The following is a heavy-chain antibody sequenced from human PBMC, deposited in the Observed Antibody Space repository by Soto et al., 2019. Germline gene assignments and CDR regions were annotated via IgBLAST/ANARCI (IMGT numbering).Heavy chain of an antibody. CDR1: GFTFSSYG. J-gene: IGHJ4*02. Sequence: GGSLTVSWAASGFTFSSYGMDWVRQAPGKGLEWVAVISYDGSNKYYADSVKGRFTISRDNSKNTLYLQMNSLRAEDTAVYYCAKDYSSTIYSSGWQSLDYWGQGTLVTVSS. CDR2: ISYDGSNK. D-gene: IGHD6-19*01. CDR3: AKDYSSTIYSSGWQSLDY. V-gene: IGHV3-30*18.